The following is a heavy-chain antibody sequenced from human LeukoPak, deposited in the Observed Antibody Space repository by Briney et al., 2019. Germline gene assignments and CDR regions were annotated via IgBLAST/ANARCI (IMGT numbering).Heavy chain of an antibody. CDR3: ARVIPGQWLVPSVFDY. CDR2: IYYSGST. J-gene: IGHJ4*02. D-gene: IGHD6-19*01. Sequence: SETLSLTCTVSGGSISSYYWSWIRQPPGKGLEWIGYIYYSGSTNYNPSLKSRVTISADTSKNQFSLKLSSVTAADTAVYYCARVIPGQWLVPSVFDYWGQGTLVTVSS. V-gene: IGHV4-59*01. CDR1: GGSISSYY.